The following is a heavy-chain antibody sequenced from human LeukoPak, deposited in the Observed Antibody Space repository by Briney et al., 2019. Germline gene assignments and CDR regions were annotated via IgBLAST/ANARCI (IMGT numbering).Heavy chain of an antibody. V-gene: IGHV3-23*01. CDR3: AKSMVRGVITPDY. J-gene: IGHJ4*02. CDR1: GFTFSSYA. Sequence: GGSLRLSCAASGFTFSSYAMSWVRQAPGKGLEWVSAISGSGGSTYYADSVKGRFTISRDNSKNTLYLQMNSLRAEGTAVYYCAKSMVRGVITPDYWGQGTLVTVSS. D-gene: IGHD3-10*01. CDR2: ISGSGGST.